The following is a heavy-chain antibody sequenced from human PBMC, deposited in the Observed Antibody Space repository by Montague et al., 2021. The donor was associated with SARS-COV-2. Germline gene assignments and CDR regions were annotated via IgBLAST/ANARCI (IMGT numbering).Heavy chain of an antibody. CDR1: GGSINYYY. CDR2: IYSSGNT. J-gene: IGHJ4*02. V-gene: IGHV4-4*07. Sequence: SETLSLTCTVSGGSINYYYWHWLRQSAGKGLEWIGRIYSSGNTNSNPSLESRVVMSVDSSQNQFSLKLNSVTAADTAVYYCARGDHPTTASWYFFDSWGREPWSPCP. CDR3: ARGDHPTTASWYFFDS. D-gene: IGHD6-13*01.